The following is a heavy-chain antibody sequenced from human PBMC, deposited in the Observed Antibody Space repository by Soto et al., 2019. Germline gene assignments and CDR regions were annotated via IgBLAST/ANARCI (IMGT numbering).Heavy chain of an antibody. V-gene: IGHV5-51*01. CDR2: IYPGDSET. CDR1: GDSFTSFW. J-gene: IGHJ4*02. D-gene: IGHD3-22*01. Sequence: GESLKISCKVSGDSFTSFWIGWVRQMPGKGLEWLGVIYPGDSETRYSPSFQGQVTISADKSISTAYLQWSSLKASDTAIYYCARQKPLDSSGWYYWGQGTLVTVSS. CDR3: ARQKPLDSSGWYY.